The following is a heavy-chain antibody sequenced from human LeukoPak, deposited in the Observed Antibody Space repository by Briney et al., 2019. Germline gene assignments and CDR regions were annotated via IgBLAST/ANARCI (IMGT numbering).Heavy chain of an antibody. CDR2: IKEDGSDK. V-gene: IGHV3-7*04. D-gene: IGHD5-24*01. Sequence: PGGSLRLSCAASGFTFSNAWMNWVRQAPGKGLEWVAKIKEDGSDKNYVDSVRGRFTISRDNAKNSLYLQMNSLRVDDTAVYYCARDSTPRWSSWYLDLWGRGTLVTVSS. CDR3: ARDSTPRWSSWYLDL. J-gene: IGHJ2*01. CDR1: GFTFSNAW.